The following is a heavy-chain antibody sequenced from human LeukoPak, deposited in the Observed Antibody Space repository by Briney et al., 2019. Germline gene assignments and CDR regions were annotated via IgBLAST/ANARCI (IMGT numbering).Heavy chain of an antibody. J-gene: IGHJ4*02. CDR2: IYYSGST. V-gene: IGHV4-59*12. Sequence: PSETLSLACTVSGGSISSYYWSWIRQPPGKGLEWIGYIYYSGSTNYNPSLKSRVTISVDTSKNQFSLKLSSVTAADTAVYYCARDGSGSYYNALVDYWGQGTLVTVSS. D-gene: IGHD3-10*01. CDR1: GGSISSYY. CDR3: ARDGSGSYYNALVDY.